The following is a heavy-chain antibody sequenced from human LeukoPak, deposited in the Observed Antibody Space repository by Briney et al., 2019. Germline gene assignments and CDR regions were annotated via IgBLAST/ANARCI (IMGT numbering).Heavy chain of an antibody. J-gene: IGHJ4*02. CDR1: GFTFSSYA. CDR2: ISGSGGST. CDR3: ARGVYYGSGSYAPQDY. V-gene: IGHV3-23*01. Sequence: ETGGSLRLSCAASGFTFSSYAMSWVRQAPGKGLEWVSAISGSGGSTYYADSVKGRFTISRDNSKNTLYLQMNSLRAEDTAVYYCARGVYYGSGSYAPQDYWGQGTLVTVSS. D-gene: IGHD3-10*01.